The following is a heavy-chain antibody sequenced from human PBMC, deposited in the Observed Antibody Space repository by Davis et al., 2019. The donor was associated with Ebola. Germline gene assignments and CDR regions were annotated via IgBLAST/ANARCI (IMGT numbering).Heavy chain of an antibody. V-gene: IGHV3-7*01. CDR3: ARDEKEHNVVVTAILYYYYGMDV. CDR2: IKQDGSEK. Sequence: GGSLRLSCAASGFTFSSYWMSWVRQAPGKGLEWVANIKQDGSEKYYVDSVKGRFTISRDNAKNSLYLQMNSLRAEDTAVYYCARDEKEHNVVVTAILYYYYGMDVWGKGTTVTVSS. D-gene: IGHD2-21*02. J-gene: IGHJ6*04. CDR1: GFTFSSYW.